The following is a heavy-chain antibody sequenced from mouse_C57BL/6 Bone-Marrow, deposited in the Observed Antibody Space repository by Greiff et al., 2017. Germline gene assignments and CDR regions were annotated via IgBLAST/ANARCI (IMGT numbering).Heavy chain of an antibody. D-gene: IGHD1-1*01. V-gene: IGHV5-4*01. CDR2: ISDGGSYT. CDR3: AREDYYGSSYSWFAY. Sequence: DVQLVESGGGLVKPGGSLKLSCAASGFTFSSYAMSWVRQTPEKRLEWVATISDGGSYTYYPDNVKGRFTISRDNAKNNLYLQMSHLKSEDTAMYYCAREDYYGSSYSWFAYWGQGTLVTVSA. J-gene: IGHJ3*01. CDR1: GFTFSSYA.